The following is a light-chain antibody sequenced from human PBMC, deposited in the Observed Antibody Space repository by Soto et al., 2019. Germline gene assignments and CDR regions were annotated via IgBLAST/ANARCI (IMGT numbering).Light chain of an antibody. CDR1: QYIRNNY. CDR3: QQYSSSPRS. J-gene: IGKJ2*03. Sequence: VLTQSPGILSLSPGERATLSCRTSQYIRNNYLAWYQQRAGQAPRLLIYGASNRAGGIPDRFSGSGYGTDFVLTISRLEPEDFAVYYCQQYSSSPRSFGQGTKLEIK. CDR2: GAS. V-gene: IGKV3-20*01.